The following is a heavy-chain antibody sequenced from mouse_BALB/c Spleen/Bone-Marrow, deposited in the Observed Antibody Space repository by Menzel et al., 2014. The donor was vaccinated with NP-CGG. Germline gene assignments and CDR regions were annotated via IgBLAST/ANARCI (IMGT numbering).Heavy chain of an antibody. V-gene: IGHV14-3*02. CDR3: ARYYYGYYSDY. Sequence: EVQLQQSGAGLVKPGASVKLSCTASGFNIKDTYMHWVKQRPEQGLEWIGRIDPANGNTKYDPKFQGKATITADTSSNTAYLQLSSLTSEDTAVYYCARYYYGYYSDYWGQGTTLTVSS. J-gene: IGHJ2*01. CDR1: GFNIKDTY. D-gene: IGHD1-2*01. CDR2: IDPANGNT.